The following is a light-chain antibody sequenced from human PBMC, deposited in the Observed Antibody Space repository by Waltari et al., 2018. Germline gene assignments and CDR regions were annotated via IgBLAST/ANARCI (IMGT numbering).Light chain of an antibody. Sequence: QSALTQPASVSGSPGQSITISCTGTSGDVGGYNYFSWFTQHPGKAPKLILSHASHRPSGVSDRLAGSKSGNTASLTISGLQAEDEASYYCASYTNSDSEVFGGGTKVTVL. CDR1: SGDVGGYNY. CDR2: HAS. V-gene: IGLV2-14*01. J-gene: IGLJ3*02. CDR3: ASYTNSDSEV.